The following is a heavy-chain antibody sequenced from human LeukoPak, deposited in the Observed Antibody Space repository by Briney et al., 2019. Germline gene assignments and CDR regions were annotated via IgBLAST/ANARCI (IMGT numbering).Heavy chain of an antibody. CDR1: GYTFTDFY. D-gene: IGHD5-24*01. Sequence: ASVKVSCKASGYTFTDFYMXWVRXAPGQXLEWMGWINPNSGGTNYAQKFQGRVTMTRDTSIATAYMELSRLRSDDTAVYYCARDQGEMATIPDYWGQGTLVTVSS. CDR2: INPNSGGT. V-gene: IGHV1-2*02. CDR3: ARDQGEMATIPDY. J-gene: IGHJ4*02.